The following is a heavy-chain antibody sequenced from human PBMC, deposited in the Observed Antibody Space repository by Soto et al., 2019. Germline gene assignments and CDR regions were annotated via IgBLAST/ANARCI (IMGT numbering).Heavy chain of an antibody. D-gene: IGHD4-4*01. J-gene: IGHJ4*02. Sequence: SETLSLTCTVSGGSISSSSYYWGWIRQPPGKGLEWIGSIYYSGSTYYNPSLKSRLTIPVDASKNQFSLKLSSVTAADTAVYYCARKVTTTGYFDYWGQGTLVTVSS. V-gene: IGHV4-39*01. CDR2: IYYSGST. CDR1: GGSISSSSYY. CDR3: ARKVTTTGYFDY.